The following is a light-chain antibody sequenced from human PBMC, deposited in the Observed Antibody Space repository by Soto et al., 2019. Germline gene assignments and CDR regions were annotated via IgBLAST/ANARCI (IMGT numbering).Light chain of an antibody. CDR3: MQALQTQLT. CDR1: QSLLHSNGYKY. CDR2: LGS. J-gene: IGKJ4*01. V-gene: IGKV2-28*01. Sequence: DIVMTQSPLSLPVTPGEPASISCRSSQSLLHSNGYKYLDWYLQKPGQSPQLLIYLGSNRASGVPDRFSGSGSGTDFTLKISRVEDEDVGVYYCMQALQTQLTLGGGTKVDIK.